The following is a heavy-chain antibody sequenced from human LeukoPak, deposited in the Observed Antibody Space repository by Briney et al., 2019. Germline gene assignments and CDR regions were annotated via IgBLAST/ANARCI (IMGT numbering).Heavy chain of an antibody. CDR3: AKDGGSSSVNWFDP. CDR1: GFTFSSYA. CDR2: TSGPGGSR. V-gene: IGHV3-23*01. J-gene: IGHJ5*02. D-gene: IGHD6-6*01. Sequence: GGSLRLSCAASGFTFSSYAMSWVRQAPGKGLEWVSATSGPGGSRDYADSVKGRFTISRDNSKNTLYLQMNSLRAEDTAEYYCAKDGGSSSVNWFDPWGQGTLVTVSS.